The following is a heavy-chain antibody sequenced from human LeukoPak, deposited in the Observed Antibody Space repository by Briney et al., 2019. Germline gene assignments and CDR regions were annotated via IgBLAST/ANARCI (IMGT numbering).Heavy chain of an antibody. CDR3: ARGRRGAGTIGY. Sequence: SQTLSLTCTVSGGSISSGGYYWSWIRQHPGQGLEWIGYIYYSGSTYYNPSLKSRVTISVDTSKNQFSLKLSSVTAADTAVYYCARGRRGAGTIGYWGQGTLVTVSS. CDR1: GGSISSGGYY. V-gene: IGHV4-31*03. CDR2: IYYSGST. D-gene: IGHD1-1*01. J-gene: IGHJ4*02.